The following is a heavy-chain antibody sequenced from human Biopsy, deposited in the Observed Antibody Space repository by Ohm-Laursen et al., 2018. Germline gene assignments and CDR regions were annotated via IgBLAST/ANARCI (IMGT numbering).Heavy chain of an antibody. CDR3: AATSTLYYYYYAMDV. Sequence: ESSVKVSCKPSGFTFSSSAVQWVRQARGQRLEWIGWIVVGSGHTNYAQKFQERVTITRDMSTSTAYMELTSLRSEDTAVYYCAATSTLYYYYYAMDVWDQGTTITVSS. CDR2: IVVGSGHT. J-gene: IGHJ6*02. V-gene: IGHV1-58*01. CDR1: GFTFSSSA.